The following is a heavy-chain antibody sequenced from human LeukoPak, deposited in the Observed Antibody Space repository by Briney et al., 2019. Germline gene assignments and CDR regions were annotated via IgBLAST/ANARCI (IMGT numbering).Heavy chain of an antibody. CDR3: TTGYSSSWYRITENDY. V-gene: IGHV3-15*01. D-gene: IGHD6-13*01. CDR2: IKSKTDGGTT. Sequence: GWSLRLSCAASGFTFSNAWLSWVRQAPGKGLEWVGRIKSKTDGGTTDYAAPVKGRFTISRDDSKNTLYLQMNSLKTEDTAVYYCTTGYSSSWYRITENDYWGQGTLVTVSS. J-gene: IGHJ4*02. CDR1: GFTFSNAW.